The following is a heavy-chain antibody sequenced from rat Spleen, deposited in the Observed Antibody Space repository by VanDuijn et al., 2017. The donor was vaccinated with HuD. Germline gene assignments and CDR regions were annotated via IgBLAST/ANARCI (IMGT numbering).Heavy chain of an antibody. Sequence: EVQLVESGGGLVQPGRSLKLSCAASGFTFSSFPMAWVRQAPKKGLEWVASISPSGVSTYYRDSVKGRFTISRDNAKSTLYLQMNSLRSEDTATYYCTRFDYWGQGVMVTVSS. CDR2: ISPSGVST. CDR3: TRFDY. V-gene: IGHV5-46*01. CDR1: GFTFSSFP. J-gene: IGHJ2*01.